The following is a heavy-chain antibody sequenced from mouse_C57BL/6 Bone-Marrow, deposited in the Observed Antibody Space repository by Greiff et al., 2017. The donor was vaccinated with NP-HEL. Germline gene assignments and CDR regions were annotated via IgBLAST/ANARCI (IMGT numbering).Heavy chain of an antibody. CDR3: ARPLYYGYDGWFAY. V-gene: IGHV2-9-1*01. Sequence: VKLVESGPGLVAPSQSLSITCTVSGFSLTSYAISWVRQPPGKGLEWLGVIWTGGGTNYNSALKSRLSISKDNSKSQVFLKMNSLQTDDTARYYCARPLYYGYDGWFAYWGQGTLVTVSA. D-gene: IGHD2-2*01. CDR1: GFSLTSYA. CDR2: IWTGGGT. J-gene: IGHJ3*01.